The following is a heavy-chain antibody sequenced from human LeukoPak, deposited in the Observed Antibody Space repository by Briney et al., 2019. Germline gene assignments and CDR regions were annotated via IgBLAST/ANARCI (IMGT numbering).Heavy chain of an antibody. CDR3: ARQNYSDIAYYFDY. D-gene: IGHD4-17*01. Sequence: ASVKVSCKASGYTFTSYAMNWVRQAPGQGLEWMGWTNTNTGNPTYAQGFTGRFVFSLDTSVSTAYLQISSLKAEDTAVYYCARQNYSDIAYYFDYWGQGTLVTVSS. V-gene: IGHV7-4-1*02. CDR1: GYTFTSYA. CDR2: TNTNTGNP. J-gene: IGHJ4*02.